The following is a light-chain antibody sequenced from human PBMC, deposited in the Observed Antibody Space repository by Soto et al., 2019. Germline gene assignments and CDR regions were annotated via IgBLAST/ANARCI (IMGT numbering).Light chain of an antibody. CDR1: QSVSSNY. Sequence: IVLTQSPGTLSLSPGERATLSCRASQSVSSNYLAWHQQKPDQAPRRLIFGASSRATGIPDRFSGRGSGTEFTLTISRLEPEDFAVYYCQQYDSSPRTFGQGTKV. CDR3: QQYDSSPRT. J-gene: IGKJ1*01. CDR2: GAS. V-gene: IGKV3-20*01.